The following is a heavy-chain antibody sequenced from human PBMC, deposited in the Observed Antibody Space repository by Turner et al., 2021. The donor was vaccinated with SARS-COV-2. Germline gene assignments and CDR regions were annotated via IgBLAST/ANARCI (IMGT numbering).Heavy chain of an antibody. J-gene: IGHJ4*02. V-gene: IGHV3-15*01. D-gene: IGHD6-13*01. Sequence: EVQLVASGGGLVKPGGSLRLSCAASGFTFSNAWMSWVRQAPGKGLEWVGSIKTKTDGGTTDYAAPVKGRFTISRDDSKNTLYLQMNSLKTEDTAVYYCTTHSAPDYWGQGTLVTVSS. CDR3: TTHSAPDY. CDR1: GFTFSNAW. CDR2: IKTKTDGGTT.